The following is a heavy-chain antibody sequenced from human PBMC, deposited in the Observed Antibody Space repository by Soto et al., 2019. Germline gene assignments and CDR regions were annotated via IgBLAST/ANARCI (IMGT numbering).Heavy chain of an antibody. V-gene: IGHV1-69*13. Sequence: GASVKVSCKASGGTFSCYAISWVRQAPGQGLEWMGGPIPIFGTANYAQKFQGRVTITADESTSTAYMELSSLRSEDTAVYYCASFPPSSAGGELSSSFDYWGQGTLVTVSS. CDR2: PIPIFGTA. CDR3: ASFPPSSAGGELSSSFDY. J-gene: IGHJ4*02. CDR1: GGTFSCYA. D-gene: IGHD3-16*02.